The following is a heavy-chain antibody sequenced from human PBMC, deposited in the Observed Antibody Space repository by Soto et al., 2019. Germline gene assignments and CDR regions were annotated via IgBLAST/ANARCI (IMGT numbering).Heavy chain of an antibody. V-gene: IGHV4-59*01. CDR3: ARSYSSSDWFDP. CDR2: IYYSGST. D-gene: IGHD6-6*01. J-gene: IGHJ5*02. Sequence: PSETLSLTCTVSGGSISSYYWSWIRQSPGKGLEWIGYIYYSGSTNYNPSLKSRVTISVDTSKNQFSLKLSSVTAADTAVYYCARSYSSSDWFDPWGQGTLVTVS. CDR1: GGSISSYY.